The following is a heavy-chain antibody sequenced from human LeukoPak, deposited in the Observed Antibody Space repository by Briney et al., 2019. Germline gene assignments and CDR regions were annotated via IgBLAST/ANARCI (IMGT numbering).Heavy chain of an antibody. D-gene: IGHD3-22*01. J-gene: IGHJ4*02. Sequence: SETLSLTCSVTVGSLSSYYWNWIRQPPGKGLEWIGYIYYSGSTNYNPSLKSRVTISVDTSKNQFSLKLSSVTAADTAVYYCARWYNYDSSGVVDYWGQGTLVTVSS. V-gene: IGHV4-59*01. CDR2: IYYSGST. CDR1: VGSLSSYY. CDR3: ARWYNYDSSGVVDY.